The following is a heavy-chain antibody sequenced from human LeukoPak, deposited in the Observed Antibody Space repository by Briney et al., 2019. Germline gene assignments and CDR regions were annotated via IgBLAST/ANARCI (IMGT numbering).Heavy chain of an antibody. CDR3: ARDKFPSIAALDV. J-gene: IGHJ6*04. V-gene: IGHV3-21*01. CDR2: ISSSSSYI. D-gene: IGHD6-6*01. CDR1: GFTFGSYS. Sequence: GGSLRLSCAASGFTFGSYSMNWVRQAPGKGLEWVSSISSSSSYIYYADSVKGRFTISRDNAKNSLYLQMNSLRAEDTAVYYCARDKFPSIAALDVWGKGTTVTVSS.